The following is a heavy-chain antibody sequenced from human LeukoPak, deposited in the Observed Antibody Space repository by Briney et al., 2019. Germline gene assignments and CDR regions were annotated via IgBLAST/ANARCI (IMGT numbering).Heavy chain of an antibody. CDR1: GGSFSGYY. CDR3: ARHSGPEYYYYGMDV. CDR2: IYYSGST. Sequence: SETLSLTCAVYGGSFSGYYWSWIRQPPGKGLEWIGYIYYSGSTNYNPSLKSRVTISVDTSKNQFSLKLSSVTAADTAVYYCARHSGPEYYYYGMDVWGQGTTVTVSS. J-gene: IGHJ6*02. V-gene: IGHV4-59*08. D-gene: IGHD5-12*01.